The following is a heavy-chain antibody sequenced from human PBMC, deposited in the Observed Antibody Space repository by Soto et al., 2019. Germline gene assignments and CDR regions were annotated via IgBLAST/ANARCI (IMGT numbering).Heavy chain of an antibody. CDR1: GYTFTSYD. J-gene: IGHJ5*02. CDR2: MNPNLGNA. D-gene: IGHD6-13*01. Sequence: ASVKVSCKASGYTFTSYDINWVRQATGQGLEWMGWMNPNLGNASYAQKFQGRVTITADDSTSTAYMELSSLRSEDTAVYYCARDLSRSSSWYRNWFDPWGQGTLVTVSS. CDR3: ARDLSRSSSWYRNWFDP. V-gene: IGHV1-8*01.